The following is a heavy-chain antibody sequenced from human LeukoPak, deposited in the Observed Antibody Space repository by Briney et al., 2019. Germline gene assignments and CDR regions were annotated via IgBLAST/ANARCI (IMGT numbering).Heavy chain of an antibody. CDR2: IHTSGST. CDR1: GGSISSYY. CDR3: ARGKVVAGTPGQNSWDY. J-gene: IGHJ4*02. Sequence: SETLSLTCTVSGGSISSYYWNWIRQPAGKGLEWIGRIHTSGSTNYNPSLKSRVTMSVDTSKNQFSQKLSSVTAADTAVYYCARGKVVAGTPGQNSWDYWGQGTLVTVSS. V-gene: IGHV4-4*07. D-gene: IGHD6-19*01.